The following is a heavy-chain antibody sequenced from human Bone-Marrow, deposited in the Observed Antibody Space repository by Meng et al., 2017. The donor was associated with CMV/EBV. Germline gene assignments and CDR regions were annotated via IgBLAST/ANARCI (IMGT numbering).Heavy chain of an antibody. V-gene: IGHV3-7*03. J-gene: IGHJ4*01. CDR2: IKQDGSEK. CDR3: ARDTSWNDRVD. D-gene: IGHD1-1*01. CDR1: GFTFSSYW. Sequence: GGSLRLSCAASGFTFSSYWMSWVRQAPGKGLEWVANIKQDGSEKYYVDSVKGRFTISRDKSKNTLHLQMNSLRAEDTAVYYCARDTSWNDRVDWGQGTLVTVSS.